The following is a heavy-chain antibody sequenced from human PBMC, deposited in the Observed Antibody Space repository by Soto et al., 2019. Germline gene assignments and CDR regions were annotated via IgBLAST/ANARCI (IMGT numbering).Heavy chain of an antibody. D-gene: IGHD6-13*01. CDR2: INPNSGGT. V-gene: IGHV1-2*04. Sequence: ASVKVSCKASGYTFTGYYMHWVRQAPGQGLEWMGWINPNSGGTNYAQKFQGWVTMTRDTSISTAYMELSRLRSDDTAVYYCAREQQLEGYYYGMDVWGQGTTVTVSS. CDR3: AREQQLEGYYYGMDV. CDR1: GYTFTGYY. J-gene: IGHJ6*02.